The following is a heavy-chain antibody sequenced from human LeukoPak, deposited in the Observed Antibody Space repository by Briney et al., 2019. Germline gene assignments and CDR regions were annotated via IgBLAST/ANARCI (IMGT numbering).Heavy chain of an antibody. J-gene: IGHJ4*02. CDR2: IRNKLNSYAT. V-gene: IGHV3-73*01. CDR3: TRRPYGDYEGHFDY. CDR1: GFIFSGSE. Sequence: PGGFLKLSCAASGFIFSGSEIHWVRQGSGKGLEWVGRIRNKLNSYATAYAASVKGRFTISRDDSKNTAYLQMNSLKTEDTAIYYCTRRPYGDYEGHFDYWGQGTLVTVSS. D-gene: IGHD4-17*01.